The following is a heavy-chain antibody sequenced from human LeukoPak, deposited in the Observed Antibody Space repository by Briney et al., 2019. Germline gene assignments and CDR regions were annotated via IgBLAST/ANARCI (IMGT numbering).Heavy chain of an antibody. V-gene: IGHV3-30*09. CDR3: ARPLSNGYFHDSGGYYPYAMDV. Sequence: PGGSLRLSCAASGFTFSTSTMHWVRQAPGKGLEWVAVISYDGSNKFYADSVKGRFAISRDNSKNTLYLQMNSLRGYDSAVCYCARPLSNGYFHDSGGYYPYAMDVWGQGTTVTVSS. CDR2: ISYDGSNK. CDR1: GFTFSTST. D-gene: IGHD3-22*01. J-gene: IGHJ6*02.